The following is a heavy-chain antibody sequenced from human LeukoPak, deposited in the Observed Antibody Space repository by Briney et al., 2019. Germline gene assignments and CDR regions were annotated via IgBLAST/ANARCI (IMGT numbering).Heavy chain of an antibody. J-gene: IGHJ5*02. V-gene: IGHV4-4*07. Sequence: SETLSLTCTVSGGSISSYYWTWIRQPAGKGLEWIGRIYTTGSTNYNPSLNSRVTMSVDTSKNQFSLKLSSVTAADTAVYYCARDSASSYYDFWSGYYSVGENWFDPWGQGTLVTVSS. CDR3: ARDSASSYYDFWSGYYSVGENWFDP. D-gene: IGHD3-3*01. CDR1: GGSISSYY. CDR2: IYTTGST.